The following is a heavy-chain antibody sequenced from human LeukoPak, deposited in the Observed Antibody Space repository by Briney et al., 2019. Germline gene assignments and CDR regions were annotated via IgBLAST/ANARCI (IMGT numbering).Heavy chain of an antibody. V-gene: IGHV4-59*01. CDR1: GGSISSYY. CDR3: ARYSVTGDAFDI. J-gene: IGHJ3*02. CDR2: IHYSGST. Sequence: SETLSLTCTVSGGSISSYYWSWSRQPPGKVLLWIGYIHYSGSTNYNPSLKSRVTVSVDTSNNHFSLNLRSVTAADTAVYYCARYSVTGDAFDIWGQGTMVTVSS. D-gene: IGHD2-21*02.